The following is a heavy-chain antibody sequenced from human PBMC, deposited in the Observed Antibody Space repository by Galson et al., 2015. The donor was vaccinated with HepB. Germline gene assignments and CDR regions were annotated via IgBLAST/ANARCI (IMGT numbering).Heavy chain of an antibody. V-gene: IGHV3-30*04. D-gene: IGHD6-19*01. CDR1: GFTFSSYA. CDR2: ISHDGSNK. CDR3: ARGPSYSSGWYLKYFDY. Sequence: SLRLSCAASGFTFSSYAMHWVRQAPGKGLEWVAVISHDGSNKYYADSVKGRFTISRDNSKNTLYLQMNSLRAEDTAVYYCARGPSYSSGWYLKYFDYWGQGTLVTVSS. J-gene: IGHJ4*02.